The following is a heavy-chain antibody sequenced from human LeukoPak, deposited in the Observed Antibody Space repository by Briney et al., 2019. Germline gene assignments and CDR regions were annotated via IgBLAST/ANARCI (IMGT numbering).Heavy chain of an antibody. V-gene: IGHV1-18*01. CDR3: AREMRYCSGGSCHKGGNWFDP. Sequence: ASVKVSCKASGYTFTSYGITWVRQAPGQGLEWMGWISAYNGNTNYAQKGHGRVTMTTHTSTSTAYTELRSLRSVSTPVYYCAREMRYCSGGSCHKGGNWFDPWGQGTLVTVSS. CDR1: GYTFTSYG. D-gene: IGHD2-15*01. J-gene: IGHJ5*02. CDR2: ISAYNGNT.